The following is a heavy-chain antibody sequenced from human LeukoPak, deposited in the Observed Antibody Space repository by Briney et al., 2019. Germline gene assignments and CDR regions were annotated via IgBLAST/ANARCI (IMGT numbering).Heavy chain of an antibody. V-gene: IGHV3-23*01. CDR3: AKGGLYSSSWFGFDAFDF. CDR2: ISGSGAGI. J-gene: IGHJ3*01. Sequence: ETLSLTCAVYGGSFSGYYWSWVRQAPGKGLEWVSSISGSGAGIYYTDSVKGRFTISRDNSKNTLYLQMNSLRAEDTAVYYCAKGGLYSSSWFGFDAFDFWGQGTMVTVSS. D-gene: IGHD6-13*01. CDR1: GGSFSGYY.